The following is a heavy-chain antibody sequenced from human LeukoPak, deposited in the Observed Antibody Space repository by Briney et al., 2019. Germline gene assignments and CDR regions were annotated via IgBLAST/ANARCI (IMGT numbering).Heavy chain of an antibody. CDR3: AKDRRIAAAGCSDY. CDR1: GFTFSSYG. V-gene: IGHV3-30*18. CDR2: ISYDGSNK. J-gene: IGHJ4*02. Sequence: PGGSLRLSCAASGFTFSSYGMHWVRQAPGKGLEWVAVISYDGSNKYYADSVKGRFTISRDNSKNTLYLQMNSLRAEDTAVYYCAKDRRIAAAGCSDYWGQGTLVTVSS. D-gene: IGHD6-13*01.